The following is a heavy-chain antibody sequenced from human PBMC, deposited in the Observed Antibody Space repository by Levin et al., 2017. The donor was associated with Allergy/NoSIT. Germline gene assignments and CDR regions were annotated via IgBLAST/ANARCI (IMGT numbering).Heavy chain of an antibody. V-gene: IGHV1-18*01. CDR2: IRTYNGNA. Sequence: GESLKISCNASGYSFTSYGISWVRQAPGQGLEWMGWIRTYNGNANYAQNLQGRVTMTTDTSTSTAYLELRSLRSDDTAVYYCARDYHLITFGGMNAEDGMDVWGQGTTVTVSS. J-gene: IGHJ6*02. CDR3: ARDYHLITFGGMNAEDGMDV. CDR1: GYSFTSYG. D-gene: IGHD3-16*01.